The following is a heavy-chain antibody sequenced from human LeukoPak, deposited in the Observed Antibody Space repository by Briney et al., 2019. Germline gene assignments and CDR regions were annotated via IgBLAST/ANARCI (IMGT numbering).Heavy chain of an antibody. CDR1: GFTFSDYY. CDR3: ARDHPYCTNGVCPNYMDV. J-gene: IGHJ6*03. Sequence: NPGGSLRLSCAASGFTFSDYYMSWIRQAPGKGLEWVSYISSSGSTIYYADSVKGRFTISRDNAKNSLYLQMNSLRAEDTAVYYCARDHPYCTNGVCPNYMDVWGKGTTVTVSS. D-gene: IGHD2-8*01. V-gene: IGHV3-11*04. CDR2: ISSSGSTI.